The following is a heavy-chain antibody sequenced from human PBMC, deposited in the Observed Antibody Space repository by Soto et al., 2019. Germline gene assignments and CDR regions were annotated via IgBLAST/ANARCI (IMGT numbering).Heavy chain of an antibody. D-gene: IGHD5-12*01. V-gene: IGHV1-2*04. CDR2: INPNSGGT. J-gene: IGHJ3*02. CDR1: GYTFTGYY. Sequence: ASVKVSCKASGYTFTGYYMHWVRQAPGQGLEWMGWINPNSGGTNYAQKFQGWVTMTRDTSISTAYMELSRLRSDDTAVYYCARVRYSGYDPQGNWAAFDIWGQGTMVTVSS. CDR3: ARVRYSGYDPQGNWAAFDI.